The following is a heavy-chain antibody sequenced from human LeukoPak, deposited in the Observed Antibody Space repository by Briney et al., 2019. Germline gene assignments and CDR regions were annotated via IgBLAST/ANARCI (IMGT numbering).Heavy chain of an antibody. CDR2: IIPIFGTS. J-gene: IGHJ6*03. D-gene: IGHD6-13*01. Sequence: SVKVSCKASGGSFSSYAISWVRQAPGQGLEWMGGIIPIFGTSNFAQKFQGRVTITAADESTSTAYMELSRLRSDDTAVYYCARDLGSSWPYYYYYYYMDVWGKGTTVTVSS. V-gene: IGHV1-69*01. CDR3: ARDLGSSWPYYYYYYYMDV. CDR1: GGSFSSYA.